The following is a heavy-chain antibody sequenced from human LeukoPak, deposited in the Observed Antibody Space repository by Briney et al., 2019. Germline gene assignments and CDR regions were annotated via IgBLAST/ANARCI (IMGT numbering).Heavy chain of an antibody. D-gene: IGHD6-6*01. CDR3: AKDHVEYSSSSRSLGFDY. Sequence: TGGSLRLSCAASGFTFGSYAMSWVRQAPGKGLEWVSAISGSGGSTYYADSVKGRFTISRDNSKNTLYLQMNSLRAEDTAVYYCAKDHVEYSSSSRSLGFDYWGQGTLVTVSS. J-gene: IGHJ4*02. CDR1: GFTFGSYA. V-gene: IGHV3-23*01. CDR2: ISGSGGST.